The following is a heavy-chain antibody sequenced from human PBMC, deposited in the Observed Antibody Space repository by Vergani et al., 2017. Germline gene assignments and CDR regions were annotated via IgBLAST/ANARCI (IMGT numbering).Heavy chain of an antibody. J-gene: IGHJ4*02. CDR1: VFTFSACP. V-gene: IGHV3-23*01. D-gene: IGHD3-22*01. Sequence: EVQLLQSGGGVIQPGGSVRLSCAASVFTFSACPMTWVRQAPGKGLEWVSAISARYPSTYYADSVKGRFTISRDNSKNMLYLQMNSLRAEDTAVYYCARLSYDTTPYLQGGYDGWGQGTLVSVSA. CDR3: ARLSYDTTPYLQGGYDG. CDR2: ISARYPST.